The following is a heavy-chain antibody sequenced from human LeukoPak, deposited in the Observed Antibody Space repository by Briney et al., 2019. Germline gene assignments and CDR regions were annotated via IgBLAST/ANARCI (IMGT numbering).Heavy chain of an antibody. D-gene: IGHD2-2*01. V-gene: IGHV3-30*04. J-gene: IGHJ4*02. CDR3: ARESPYCSSTSCYPYFDY. Sequence: LPGGSLRLSCAASGFTFSSYAMHWVRQAPGKGLEWVAVISYDGSNKYYADSVKGRFTISRDNSKNTLYLQMNSLRAEDTAVYYCARESPYCSSTSCYPYFDYWGQGTLVTVSS. CDR1: GFTFSSYA. CDR2: ISYDGSNK.